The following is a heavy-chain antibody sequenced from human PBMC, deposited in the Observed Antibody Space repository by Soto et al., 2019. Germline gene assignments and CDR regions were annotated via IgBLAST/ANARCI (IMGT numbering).Heavy chain of an antibody. CDR1: GFTFSSYA. D-gene: IGHD1-26*01. CDR2: ISYDGSNK. CDR3: ARDRPGRAFEI. Sequence: PGGSLRFSCAASGFTFSSYAMHWVRQAPGKGLEWVAVISYDGSNKYYVDSVKGRFTISRDNSKNTLYLQMNSLRAEDTAVYYCARDRPGRAFEIWGQGTMVTVSS. V-gene: IGHV3-30-3*01. J-gene: IGHJ3*02.